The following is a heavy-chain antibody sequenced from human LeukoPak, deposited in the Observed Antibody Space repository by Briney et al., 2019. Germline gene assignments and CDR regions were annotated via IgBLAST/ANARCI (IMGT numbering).Heavy chain of an antibody. CDR2: ISGSCGGT. J-gene: IGHJ4*02. Sequence: NPGGSLRLSCAASGFSFSSYAMSWVRQARGKGLEWVSSISGSCGGTYYAHSVKGRFTISRDNSKNTLYMQTNSLRAENTAAYYCAKGGYCSGGSCYSDLGGYWGQGTLVTVSS. CDR1: GFSFSSYA. CDR3: AKGGYCSGGSCYSDLGGY. V-gene: IGHV3-23*01. D-gene: IGHD2-15*01.